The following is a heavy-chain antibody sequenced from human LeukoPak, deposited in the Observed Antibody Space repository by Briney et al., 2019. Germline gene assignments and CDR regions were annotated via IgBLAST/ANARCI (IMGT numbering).Heavy chain of an antibody. Sequence: GGSLRLSCAASGFTFSNYAMSWVRQAPGKGLEWVSAISGSGDSTYYADSVKGRFTISRGNSVNTLYVQMNSLRAEDTAVYYCAKVRQDSGWYGPFDYWGQGTLVTVSS. CDR2: ISGSGDST. CDR1: GFTFSNYA. J-gene: IGHJ4*02. D-gene: IGHD6-19*01. V-gene: IGHV3-23*01. CDR3: AKVRQDSGWYGPFDY.